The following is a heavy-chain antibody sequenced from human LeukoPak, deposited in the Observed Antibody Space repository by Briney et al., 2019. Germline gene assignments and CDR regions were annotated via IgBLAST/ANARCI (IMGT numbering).Heavy chain of an antibody. Sequence: SETLSLTCTVSGGSISSYYWSWIRQPAGKGLEWIGRIYTSGSTNYNPSLKSRVTMSVDTSKNQFSLKLSSVTAADTVVYYCATGIAAAQGYYGMDVWGQGTTVTVSS. CDR2: IYTSGST. CDR1: GGSISSYY. V-gene: IGHV4-4*07. CDR3: ATGIAAAQGYYGMDV. D-gene: IGHD6-13*01. J-gene: IGHJ6*02.